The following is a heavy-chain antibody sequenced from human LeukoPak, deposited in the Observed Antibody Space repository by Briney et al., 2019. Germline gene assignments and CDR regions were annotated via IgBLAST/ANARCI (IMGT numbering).Heavy chain of an antibody. Sequence: SETLSLTCTVSGDSISRSTYYWAWIRQPPGKGLEWIGSVYYGRSPYFNPSFESRATISVDTPKNHFSLKMSSVTAADTAVYYCARSSGTGTFSYWGQGTLVTVSS. CDR2: VYYGRSP. CDR3: ARSSGTGTFSY. V-gene: IGHV4-39*02. J-gene: IGHJ4*02. D-gene: IGHD6-25*01. CDR1: GDSISRSTYY.